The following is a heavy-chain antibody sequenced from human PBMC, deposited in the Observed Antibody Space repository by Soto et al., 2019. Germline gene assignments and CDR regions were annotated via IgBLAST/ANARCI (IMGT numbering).Heavy chain of an antibody. J-gene: IGHJ4*02. Sequence: EVQLLESGGGLVQPGGSLRLSCAASGFTFSSYAMSWVRQAPGKGLEWVSAISGSGGSTYYADSVKGRFTISRDNSKNPLYLQMNSLRAEATAVYYCAKGSRWLVRLHLDYGGQGTLVTVSS. D-gene: IGHD6-19*01. CDR1: GFTFSSYA. CDR2: ISGSGGST. V-gene: IGHV3-23*01. CDR3: AKGSRWLVRLHLDY.